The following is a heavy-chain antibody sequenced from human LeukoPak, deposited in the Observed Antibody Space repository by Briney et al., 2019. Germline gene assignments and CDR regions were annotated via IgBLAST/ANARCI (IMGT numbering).Heavy chain of an antibody. CDR2: INPNSGGT. V-gene: IGHV1-2*06. CDR3: ARVGTAGSGWRN. D-gene: IGHD6-19*01. Sequence: GASVKVSCKASGYTFTGYYMHWVRQAPGQGLGWMGRINPNSGGTNYAQKFQGRVTMTRDTSISTAYMELSRLRSDDTAVYYCARVGTAGSGWRNWGQGTLVTVSS. CDR1: GYTFTGYY. J-gene: IGHJ4*02.